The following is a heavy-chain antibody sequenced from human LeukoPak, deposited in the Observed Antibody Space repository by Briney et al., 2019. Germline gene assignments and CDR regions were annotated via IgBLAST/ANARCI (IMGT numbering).Heavy chain of an antibody. CDR2: IYTSGST. D-gene: IGHD4-11*01. Sequence: SETLSLTCTVSGGSISSYHWSWIRQPAGKGLEWIGRIYTSGSTNYNPSLKSRVTMSVDTSKNLFSLRLRSVTAADTAVYFCARGRVSSSTWYSTYYYYFYMDVWGKGTTVTVSS. CDR3: ARGRVSSSTWYSTYYYYFYMDV. V-gene: IGHV4-4*07. J-gene: IGHJ6*03. CDR1: GGSISSYH.